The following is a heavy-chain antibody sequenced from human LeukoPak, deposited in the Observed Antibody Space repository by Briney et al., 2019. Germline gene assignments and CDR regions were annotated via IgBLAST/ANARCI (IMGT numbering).Heavy chain of an antibody. CDR1: GFTFSNYN. CDR3: ARHPSSSVGYYYYMDV. Sequence: GSLRLSCAASGFTFSNYNMNWIRQPPGKGLEWIGYIYTSGSTNYNPSLKSRVTISVDTSKNQFSLKLSSVTAADTAVYYCARHPSSSVGYYYYMDVWGKGTTVTVSS. CDR2: IYTSGST. J-gene: IGHJ6*03. V-gene: IGHV4-4*09. D-gene: IGHD6-6*01.